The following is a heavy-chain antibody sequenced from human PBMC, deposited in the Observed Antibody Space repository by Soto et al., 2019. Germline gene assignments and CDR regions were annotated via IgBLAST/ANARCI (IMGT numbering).Heavy chain of an antibody. D-gene: IGHD3-22*01. CDR1: GFTFSSYA. CDR3: AKSGDSSGYYYGMLLPDDY. J-gene: IGHJ4*02. CDR2: ISGSGGST. Sequence: EVQLLESGGGLVQPGGSLRLSCAASGFTFSSYAMSWVRQAPGNGLEWVSAISGSGGSTYYADSVKGRFTISRDNSKNTLYLQMNSLRAEDTAVYYCAKSGDSSGYYYGMLLPDDYWGQGTLVTVSS. V-gene: IGHV3-23*01.